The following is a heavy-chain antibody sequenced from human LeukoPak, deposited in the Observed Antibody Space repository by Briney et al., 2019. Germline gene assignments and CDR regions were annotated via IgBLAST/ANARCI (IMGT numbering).Heavy chain of an antibody. V-gene: IGHV3-30-3*01. CDR2: ISYDGSNK. J-gene: IGHJ4*02. Sequence: GGSLRLSCAASGFTFSSYAMHWVRQAPGKGLEWVAVISYDGSNKYYADSVKGRFTISRDNAENSLYLQMNSLRAEDTALYYCARDKEVGATRIDYWGQGTLVTVSS. CDR1: GFTFSSYA. D-gene: IGHD1-26*01. CDR3: ARDKEVGATRIDY.